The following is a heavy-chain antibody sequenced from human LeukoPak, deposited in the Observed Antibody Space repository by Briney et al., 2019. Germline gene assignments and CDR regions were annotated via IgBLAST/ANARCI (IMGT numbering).Heavy chain of an antibody. V-gene: IGHV4-39*07. D-gene: IGHD5-24*01. CDR2: IYYSGST. CDR1: GGSISSSSYY. CDR3: ARGPRWLQDDFNY. Sequence: PSETLSLTCTVSGGSISSSSYYWGWIRQPPGKGLEWIGSIYYSGSTYYNPSLKSRVTISVDTSKNQFSLKLSSVTAADTAVYYCARGPRWLQDDFNYWGQGTLVTVSS. J-gene: IGHJ4*02.